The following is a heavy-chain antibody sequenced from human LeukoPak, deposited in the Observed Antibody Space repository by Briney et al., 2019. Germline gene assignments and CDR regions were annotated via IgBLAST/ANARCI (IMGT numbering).Heavy chain of an antibody. CDR2: ISSSSSYI. CDR1: RFTFSSYS. V-gene: IGHV3-21*01. J-gene: IGHJ3*02. D-gene: IGHD2-2*02. CDR3: ASGYCSSTTCYIPDAFDI. Sequence: GGSLRLSCAASRFTFSSYSMNWVRQAPGKGLEWVSSISSSSSYIYYADSVKGRFTISRDNAKNSLYLQMNSLRAEDTAVYYCASGYCSSTTCYIPDAFDIWGQGTMVTVSS.